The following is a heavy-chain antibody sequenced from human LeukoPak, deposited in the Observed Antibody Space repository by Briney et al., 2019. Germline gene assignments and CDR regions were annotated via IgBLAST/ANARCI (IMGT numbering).Heavy chain of an antibody. V-gene: IGHV3-74*01. CDR2: INSDGSNT. D-gene: IGHD6-19*01. CDR1: GFTFSSYW. Sequence: PGGSLRLSCAASGFTFSSYWMHWVRQAPGKGLVWVSRINSDGSNTNYADSVKGRFTISGDNAKNTLYLQMNSLRAEDTAVFYCARVRDISGHWGFLDYWGQGTLVTVSS. J-gene: IGHJ4*02. CDR3: ARVRDISGHWGFLDY.